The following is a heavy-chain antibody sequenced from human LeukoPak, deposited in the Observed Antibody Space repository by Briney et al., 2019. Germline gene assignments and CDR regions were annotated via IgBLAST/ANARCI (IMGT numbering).Heavy chain of an antibody. D-gene: IGHD3-10*01. J-gene: IGHJ3*02. CDR1: GFTFSSYA. CDR3: ARIISRTLGDGFDI. V-gene: IGHV3-30-3*01. CDR2: ISYDGSNK. Sequence: GGSLRLSCAASGFTFSSYAMHWVRQAPGKGLEWVAVISYDGSNKYYADSVKGRFTISRDNSKNTLYLQMNSLRAEDTAVYYCARIISRTLGDGFDIWGQGTMVTVSS.